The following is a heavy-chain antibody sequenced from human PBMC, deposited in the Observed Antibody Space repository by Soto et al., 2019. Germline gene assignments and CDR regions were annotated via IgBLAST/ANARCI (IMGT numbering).Heavy chain of an antibody. CDR2: ISSDGGST. V-gene: IGHV3-64D*06. Sequence: PGGSLRLSCSVLGFTFSSYAMHWVRQAPGKGLQYVSSISSDGGSTYYADSVKGRFIISRDNSKNTLYLQMTSLRVEDTAVYYCVKDRYVDYWGQGTLVTVSS. J-gene: IGHJ4*02. CDR1: GFTFSSYA. CDR3: VKDRYVDY.